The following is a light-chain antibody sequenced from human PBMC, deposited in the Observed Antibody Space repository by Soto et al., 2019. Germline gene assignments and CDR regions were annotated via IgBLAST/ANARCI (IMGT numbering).Light chain of an antibody. CDR1: SGSVSTSYY. CDR2: STN. J-gene: IGLJ3*02. CDR3: VLYRGSGISM. Sequence: QAVVTQEPSFSVSPGRTVTLTCGLSSGSVSTSYYPSWYQQTPGQAPRTLIYSTNTRSSGVPDRFSGSILGNKAALTITGAQADDESDYYCVLYRGSGISMFGGGTKLTVL. V-gene: IGLV8-61*01.